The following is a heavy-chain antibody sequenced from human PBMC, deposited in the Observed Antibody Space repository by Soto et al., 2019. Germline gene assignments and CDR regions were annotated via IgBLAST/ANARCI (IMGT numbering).Heavy chain of an antibody. Sequence: KLRETLSLTCAVYGGSFSDYYMSWIRQAPGKGLEWVSYISSSSSYTNYADSVKGRFTISRDNAKNSLYLQMNSLRAEDTAVYYCARDSGSGSYSFDYWGQGTLVTVSS. J-gene: IGHJ4*02. V-gene: IGHV3-11*06. CDR1: GGSFSDYY. CDR2: ISSSSSYT. D-gene: IGHD3-10*01. CDR3: ARDSGSGSYSFDY.